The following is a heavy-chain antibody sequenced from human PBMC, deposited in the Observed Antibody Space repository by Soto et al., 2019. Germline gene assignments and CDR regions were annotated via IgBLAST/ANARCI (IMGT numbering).Heavy chain of an antibody. CDR2: IWYDGSKK. J-gene: IGHJ4*02. Sequence: QVQLVESGGGVVQPGRSLRLSCAASGYTFSAYVMHWVRQAPGKGLDWVALIWYDGSKKDYAESVKGRFTIARDDSKNTLFLQMDSLRVEDTAVYYCVTDPATVTSYFDYWGQGTLVTVS. CDR1: GYTFSAYV. D-gene: IGHD2-2*01. CDR3: VTDPATVTSYFDY. V-gene: IGHV3-33*01.